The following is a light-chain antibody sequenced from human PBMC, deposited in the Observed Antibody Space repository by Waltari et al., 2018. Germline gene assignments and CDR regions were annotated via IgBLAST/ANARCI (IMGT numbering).Light chain of an antibody. J-gene: IGKJ1*01. CDR1: QSILYNSNDKNY. CDR2: WAS. V-gene: IGKV4-1*01. CDR3: QQYYSRRT. Sequence: IVMTQSPASLAVSLGERATINCKSSQSILYNSNDKNYLAWYQQKPGQPPKLLIYWASTRESGVPDRFSGNGSGTDFTLTISSLQAEDVAVYYCQQYYSRRTFGQGTKVEI.